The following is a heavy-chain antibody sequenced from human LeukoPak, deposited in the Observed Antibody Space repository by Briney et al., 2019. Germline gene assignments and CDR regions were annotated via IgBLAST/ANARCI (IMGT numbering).Heavy chain of an antibody. CDR2: ISSSGST. Sequence: SETLSLTCSVSGDSITYFYWSWIRQAAGKGLEWIGRISSSGSTDYNASLKSRVTMSVDTSKNQFSLKLSSVTAADTAVYYCARAGEYYYDSSGTNWFDPWGQGTLVTVSS. D-gene: IGHD3-22*01. J-gene: IGHJ5*02. CDR1: GDSITYFY. V-gene: IGHV4-4*07. CDR3: ARAGEYYYDSSGTNWFDP.